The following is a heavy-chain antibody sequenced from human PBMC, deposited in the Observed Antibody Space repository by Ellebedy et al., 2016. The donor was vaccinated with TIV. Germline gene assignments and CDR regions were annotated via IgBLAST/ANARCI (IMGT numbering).Heavy chain of an antibody. V-gene: IGHV3-30-3*01. D-gene: IGHD3-10*01. CDR1: GFTFSRYA. CDR2: ISYDGSNK. CDR3: ARVSQVWFGELLTRNYYYGMDV. Sequence: PGGSLRLSCAASGFTFSRYAMHRVRQAPGKGLEWVAVISYDGSNKYYADSVKGRFTISRDNSKNTLYLQMNSLRAEDTAVYYCARVSQVWFGELLTRNYYYGMDVWGQGTTVTVSS. J-gene: IGHJ6*02.